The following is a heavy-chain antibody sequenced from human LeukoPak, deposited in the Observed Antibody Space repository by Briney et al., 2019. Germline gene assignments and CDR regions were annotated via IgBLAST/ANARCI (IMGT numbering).Heavy chain of an antibody. CDR2: ISYDGSNK. Sequence: PGRSLRLSCAPSGFTFSSYSMHGVRQAPAKGQEFVAVISYDGSNKYYADSVQGRFTIPIDNPKNTLYLQMHSLRAEDTAVYYCGRDGVSVVPAATGGSDAFDIWGEGTMVTVSS. CDR3: GRDGVSVVPAATGGSDAFDI. CDR1: GFTFSSYS. V-gene: IGHV3-30*04. D-gene: IGHD2-2*01. J-gene: IGHJ3*02.